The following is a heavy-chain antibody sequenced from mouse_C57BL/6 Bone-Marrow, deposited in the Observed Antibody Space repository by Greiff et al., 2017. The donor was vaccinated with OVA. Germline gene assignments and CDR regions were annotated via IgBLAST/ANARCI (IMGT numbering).Heavy chain of an antibody. D-gene: IGHD2-4*01. J-gene: IGHJ1*03. V-gene: IGHV1-12*01. Sequence: LQESGAELVRPGASVKMSCKASGYTFTSYNMPWVKQTPRQGLEWIGAIYPGNGDTSYNQKFKGKATLTVDKSSSTAYMQLSSLTSEDSAVYFCARERLDYDLYWYFDVWGTGTTVTVSS. CDR3: ARERLDYDLYWYFDV. CDR2: IYPGNGDT. CDR1: GYTFTSYN.